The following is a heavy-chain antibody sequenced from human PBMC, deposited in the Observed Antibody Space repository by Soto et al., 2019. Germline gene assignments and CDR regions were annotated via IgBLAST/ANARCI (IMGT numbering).Heavy chain of an antibody. CDR2: ISGDGTNK. CDR3: IRDRGYPDSFDI. J-gene: IGHJ3*02. D-gene: IGHD6-13*01. CDR1: GFTFRNYY. V-gene: IGHV3-30*03. Sequence: GGSLRLSCAASGFTFRNYYIHWVRQAPGKGLEWVSHISGDGTNKVYADSVKGRFTISRDNAKSTLYLQMSSLRTEDTAVYYCIRDRGYPDSFDIWGQGTMVTVSS.